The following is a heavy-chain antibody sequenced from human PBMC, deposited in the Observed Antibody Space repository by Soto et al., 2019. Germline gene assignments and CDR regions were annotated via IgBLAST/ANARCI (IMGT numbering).Heavy chain of an antibody. CDR3: ARDLITGTTPLSYYYYYGMDV. CDR1: GYTFPSYG. D-gene: IGHD1-20*01. CDR2: ISANNGNK. J-gene: IGHJ6*02. Sequence: ASVKVSCKASGYTFPSYGISWVRQAPGQGLEWMGWISANNGNKNNAQKLQGRDTMTTDTSTSTACKELRSLRSDDTAVYYCARDLITGTTPLSYYYYYGMDVWGQGTTVTVSS. V-gene: IGHV1-18*01.